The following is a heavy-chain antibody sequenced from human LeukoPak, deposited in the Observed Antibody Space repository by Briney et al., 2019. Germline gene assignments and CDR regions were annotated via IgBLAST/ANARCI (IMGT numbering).Heavy chain of an antibody. CDR1: GYTFTSYG. D-gene: IGHD3-22*01. Sequence: ASAKVSCKASGYTFTSYGISWVRQAPGQGLEWMGWISAYNGNTNYAQKLQGRVTMTTDTSTSTAYMELRSLRSDDTAVYYCARGNYYDSSGNILISWGPPTDYWYFDLWGRGTLVTVSS. CDR3: ARGNYYDSSGNILISWGPPTDYWYFDL. J-gene: IGHJ2*01. V-gene: IGHV1-18*01. CDR2: ISAYNGNT.